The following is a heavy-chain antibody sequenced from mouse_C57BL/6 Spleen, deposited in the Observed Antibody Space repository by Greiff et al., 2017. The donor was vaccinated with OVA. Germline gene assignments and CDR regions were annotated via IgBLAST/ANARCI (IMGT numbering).Heavy chain of an antibody. J-gene: IGHJ2*01. CDR1: GFTFSSYT. D-gene: IGHD1-1*01. CDR2: ISGGGGNT. CDR3: ARQRVTTVVVDY. Sequence: EVQLQESGGGLVKPGGSLKLSCAASGFTFSSYTMSWVRQTPEKRLEWVATISGGGGNTYYPDSVKGRFTISRDNAKNTLYLQMSSLRSEDTALYYCARQRVTTVVVDYWGQGTTLTVSS. V-gene: IGHV5-9*01.